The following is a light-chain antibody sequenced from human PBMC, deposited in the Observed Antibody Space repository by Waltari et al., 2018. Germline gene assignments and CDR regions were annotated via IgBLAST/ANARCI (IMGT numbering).Light chain of an antibody. CDR1: QTLLYNSNNKNY. J-gene: IGKJ2*01. CDR3: QQTYTSPYT. V-gene: IGKV4-1*01. CDR2: WAS. Sequence: DIVMTQSPDSLAVSLGERATINCKSSQTLLYNSNNKNYLTWYQQRPGQPPKLLLYWASTCEFGVPGRFHGGGSGTDFTLTISGVQAEDVAVYYCQQTYTSPYTFGQGTKLEIK.